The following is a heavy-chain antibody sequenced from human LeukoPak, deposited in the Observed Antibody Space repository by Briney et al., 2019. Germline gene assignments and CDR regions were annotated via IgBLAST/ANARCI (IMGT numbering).Heavy chain of an antibody. V-gene: IGHV3-23*01. CDR2: ISGSGGST. D-gene: IGHD1-26*01. CDR3: ARDSGLLLYYYYMDV. Sequence: GGSLRLSCAASGFTFSSYAMSWVRQAPGKGLEWVSAISGSGGSTYYADSVKGRFTISRDNAKNSLYLQMNSLRAEDTAVYYCARDSGLLLYYYYMDVWGKGTTVTVSS. J-gene: IGHJ6*03. CDR1: GFTFSSYA.